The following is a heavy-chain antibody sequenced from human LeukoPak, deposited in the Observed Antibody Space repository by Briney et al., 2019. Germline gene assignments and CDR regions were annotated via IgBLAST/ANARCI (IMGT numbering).Heavy chain of an antibody. CDR1: GYTFSDYY. Sequence: ASVKVSCKASGYTFSDYYIHWVRQAPGQGLEWMGWINPNSGGTNSAQKFQGRVTMTRDTSISTAYMELSRLRSDDTAVYYCARVPIGHNWFDPWGQGTLVTVSS. J-gene: IGHJ5*02. CDR2: INPNSGGT. CDR3: ARVPIGHNWFDP. D-gene: IGHD3-10*01. V-gene: IGHV1-2*02.